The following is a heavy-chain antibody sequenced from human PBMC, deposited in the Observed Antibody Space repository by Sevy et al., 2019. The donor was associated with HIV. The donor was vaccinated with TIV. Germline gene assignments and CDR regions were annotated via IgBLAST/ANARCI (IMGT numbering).Heavy chain of an antibody. D-gene: IGHD2-21*01. CDR2: ISSSSSTI. J-gene: IGHJ6*02. V-gene: IGHV3-48*02. CDR3: ARDKSGDDGDYYYYGMDV. Sequence: GGSLRLSCVASGFTFSSYSMNWVRQAPGKGLEWVSYISSSSSTIYYADSVKGRFTISRDNAKNSLYLQMNSLRDEDTAVYYCARDKSGDDGDYYYYGMDVWGQGTTVTVSS. CDR1: GFTFSSYS.